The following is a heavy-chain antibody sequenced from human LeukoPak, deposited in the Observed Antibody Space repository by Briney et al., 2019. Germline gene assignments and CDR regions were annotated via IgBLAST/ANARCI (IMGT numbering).Heavy chain of an antibody. CDR3: ARDDVAWNEVHWFDR. Sequence: GGSLRLSCAASGFTFSYYPMSWVPQAPGKGLEGVSSISSTGSSIYYADSVKGRFTISRDNAKNSLYLQMSSLRVEDTAVYYCARDDVAWNEVHWFDRWGQGTLVTVSS. D-gene: IGHD1-1*01. CDR2: ISSTGSSI. CDR1: GFTFSYYP. J-gene: IGHJ5*02. V-gene: IGHV3-21*01.